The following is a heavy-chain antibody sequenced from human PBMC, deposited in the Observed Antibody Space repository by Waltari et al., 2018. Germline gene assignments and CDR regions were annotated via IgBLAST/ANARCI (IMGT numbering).Heavy chain of an antibody. J-gene: IGHJ2*01. CDR2: IWYDGSNA. CDR1: GFTFRNYG. CDR3: GTTSGSGSLHWYFDL. V-gene: IGHV3-33*01. D-gene: IGHD3-10*01. Sequence: QVQLVESGGGVVQPGRSLRLSCAASGFTFRNYGMHWVRQAPGKGLEWVTIIWYDGSNAYYADSVKGRFTVSRDNYKNTLYLQMNSLRAEDTAVYYCGTTSGSGSLHWYFDLWGRGTPVTVSS.